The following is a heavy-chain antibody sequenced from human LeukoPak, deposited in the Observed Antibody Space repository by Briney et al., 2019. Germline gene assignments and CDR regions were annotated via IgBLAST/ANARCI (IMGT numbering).Heavy chain of an antibody. J-gene: IGHJ4*02. V-gene: IGHV3-23*01. CDR2: ISGSGGST. Sequence: GGSLRLSCAASGFTFSSYSMNWVRQAPGKGLEWVSAISGSGGSTYYADSVKGRFTISRDNSKNTLYLQMNSLRAEDTAVYYCAKPDTIFGVVIVDYWGQGTLVTVSS. CDR3: AKPDTIFGVVIVDY. D-gene: IGHD3-3*01. CDR1: GFTFSSYS.